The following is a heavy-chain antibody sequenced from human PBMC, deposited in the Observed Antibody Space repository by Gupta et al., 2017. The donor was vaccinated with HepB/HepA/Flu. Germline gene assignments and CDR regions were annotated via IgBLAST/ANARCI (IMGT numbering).Heavy chain of an antibody. V-gene: IGHV3-74*03. CDR2: MKSEESTT. CDR3: ARVAREGYNPWGEDD. CDR1: GFSFRGWW. Sequence: EVQLVESGGGLVQPGGSLRLSCAASGFSFRGWWMHWVRQVPGKGLEWVSRMKSEESTTKYGDYVKGRFTISRDNAKNTMYLKMNSLRAEDTAVYDGARVAREGYNPWGEDDWGQGTLGTVSS. D-gene: IGHD5-24*01. J-gene: IGHJ4*02.